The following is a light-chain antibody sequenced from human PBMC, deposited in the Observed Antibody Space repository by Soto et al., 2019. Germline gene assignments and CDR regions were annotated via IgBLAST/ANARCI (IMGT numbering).Light chain of an antibody. CDR2: EVT. CDR3: SSYAGSDNPYV. CDR1: SGDVGGYDY. V-gene: IGLV2-8*01. Sequence: QSVLTQPPSASGSPGQSVTISCTGTSGDVGGYDYVSWYQQHPGKAPKLMIYEVTKRPLGVPDRFSGSKSGNTASLTVSGLQAEDEADYYYSSYAGSDNPYVFGPGTKVAV. J-gene: IGLJ1*01.